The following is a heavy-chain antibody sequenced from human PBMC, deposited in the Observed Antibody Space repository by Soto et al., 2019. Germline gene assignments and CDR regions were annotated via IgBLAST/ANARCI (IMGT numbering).Heavy chain of an antibody. CDR2: TNDRGTT. J-gene: IGHJ6*02. CDR3: ARALGYNWNYVGYYYGMDV. D-gene: IGHD1-7*01. V-gene: IGHV4-34*01. Sequence: RNPPVKGLEWIGETNDRGTTNYNPSLKSRVTISVDTSKNQFSLKLSSVTAADTAVYYCARALGYNWNYVGYYYGMDVWGQGTTVTVSS.